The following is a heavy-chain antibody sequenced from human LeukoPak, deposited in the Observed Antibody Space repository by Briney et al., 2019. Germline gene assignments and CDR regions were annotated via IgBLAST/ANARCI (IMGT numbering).Heavy chain of an antibody. CDR1: GYSISSGYY. CDR2: IYHSGST. CDR3: ARDPVGMNYEYGDGRDY. D-gene: IGHD3-16*01. V-gene: IGHV4-38-2*02. J-gene: IGHJ4*02. Sequence: SETLSLTCTVSGYSISSGYYWGWIRQPPGKGLEWIGSIYHSGSTYYNPSLKSRVTISVDTSKNQFSLKLSSVTAADTAVYYCARDPVGMNYEYGDGRDYWGQGTLVTVSS.